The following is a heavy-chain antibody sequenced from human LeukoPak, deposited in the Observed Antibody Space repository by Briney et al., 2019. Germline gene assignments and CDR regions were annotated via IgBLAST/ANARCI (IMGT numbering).Heavy chain of an antibody. V-gene: IGHV1-46*01. J-gene: IGHJ4*02. Sequence: ASVKVSCKASGYTFTGYYMHWVRQAPGQGLEWMGIINPSGGSTSYAQKFQGRVTMTRDTSTSTVYMELSSLRSEDTAVYYCARVAVNRVPDYWGQGTLVTVSS. CDR2: INPSGGST. CDR1: GYTFTGYY. CDR3: ARVAVNRVPDY. D-gene: IGHD6-19*01.